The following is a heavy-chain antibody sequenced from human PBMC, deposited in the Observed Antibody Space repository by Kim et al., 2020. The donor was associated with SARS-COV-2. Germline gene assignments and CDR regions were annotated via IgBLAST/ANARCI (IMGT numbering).Heavy chain of an antibody. CDR2: IAISGAPT. D-gene: IGHD6-13*01. CDR3: AKDRKAGDGNNDFDY. CDR1: GFTFSSYA. Sequence: GGSLRLSCAASGFTFSSYAMSWVRRAPGKGLEWVSTIAISGAPTHYADSVKGRFTISRDNSKNTLYLQMSSLRAEDTAVYYCAKDRKAGDGNNDFDYWGQGTLLTVSS. V-gene: IGHV3-23*01. J-gene: IGHJ4*02.